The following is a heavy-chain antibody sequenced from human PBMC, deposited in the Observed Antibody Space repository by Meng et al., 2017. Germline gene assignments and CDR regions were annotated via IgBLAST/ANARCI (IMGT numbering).Heavy chain of an antibody. Sequence: SETLSLTCTVSGGSISSYYWSWIRQPPGKGLEWIGYIYYSGSTNYNPSLKSRVTISVDTSKNQFSLKLSSVTAADTAVYYCARHHYDSSGYYYYFDYWGQGTLVTAPQ. CDR3: ARHHYDSSGYYYYFDY. D-gene: IGHD3-22*01. CDR2: IYYSGST. V-gene: IGHV4-59*01. CDR1: GGSISSYY. J-gene: IGHJ4*02.